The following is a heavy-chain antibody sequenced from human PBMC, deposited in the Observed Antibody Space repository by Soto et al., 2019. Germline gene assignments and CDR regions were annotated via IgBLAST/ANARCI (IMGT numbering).Heavy chain of an antibody. Sequence: ASVKVSCKASGYTFTSYGISWVRQAPGQGLEWMGWISAYNGNTNYAQKLQGRVTMTTDTSTSTAYMELRSLRSDDTAVYYRARKDYYDSSGYYRIDAFDICGQGTMVTVSS. V-gene: IGHV1-18*01. CDR2: ISAYNGNT. J-gene: IGHJ3*02. CDR3: ARKDYYDSSGYYRIDAFDI. CDR1: GYTFTSYG. D-gene: IGHD3-22*01.